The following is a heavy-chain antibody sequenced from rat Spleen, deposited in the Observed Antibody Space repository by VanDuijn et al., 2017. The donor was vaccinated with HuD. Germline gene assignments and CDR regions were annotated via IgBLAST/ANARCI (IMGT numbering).Heavy chain of an antibody. D-gene: IGHD1-11*01. J-gene: IGHJ4*01. CDR1: GFSLTSNS. CDR2: MRHNGDT. V-gene: IGHV2-63*01. CDR3: TRDGTTGLLAYVLDA. Sequence: QVQLKESGPGLVQPSQTLSLTCTVSGFSLTSNSVSWVRQPPGKGLEWMGRMRHNGDTSYNSGLKSRLSISRDTSKNQVFLKMNSLQTDDTGTYYCTRDGTTGLLAYVLDAWGQGASVTVSS.